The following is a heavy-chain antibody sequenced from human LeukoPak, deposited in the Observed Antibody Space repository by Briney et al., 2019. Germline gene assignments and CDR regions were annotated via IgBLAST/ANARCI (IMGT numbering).Heavy chain of an antibody. V-gene: IGHV3-30*03. CDR1: GFTFSSYG. CDR3: ARGGDLRAGWFDL. J-gene: IGHJ2*01. CDR2: ISYDGSNK. D-gene: IGHD4-17*01. Sequence: GGSLRLSCAASGFTFSSYGMHWVRQAPGKGLEWVAVISYDGSNKYYADSVKGRFTISRDNSKNTLYLQMNSLRAEDTAVYYCARGGDLRAGWFDLWGRGNLVSVSS.